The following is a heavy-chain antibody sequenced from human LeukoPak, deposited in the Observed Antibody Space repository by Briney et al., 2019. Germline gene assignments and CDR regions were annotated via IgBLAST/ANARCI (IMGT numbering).Heavy chain of an antibody. J-gene: IGHJ3*02. V-gene: IGHV1-2*02. CDR3: ARDYTKWELLSDAFDI. CDR2: INPNSGGT. CDR1: GYTFTGYY. Sequence: ASVKVSCKASGYTFTGYYMHWVRQAPGQGLEWMGWINPNSGGTNYAQKFQGRVTMTRDTSISTAYMELSRLRSDDTAVYYCARDYTKWELLSDAFDIWGQGTMVTVSS. D-gene: IGHD1-26*01.